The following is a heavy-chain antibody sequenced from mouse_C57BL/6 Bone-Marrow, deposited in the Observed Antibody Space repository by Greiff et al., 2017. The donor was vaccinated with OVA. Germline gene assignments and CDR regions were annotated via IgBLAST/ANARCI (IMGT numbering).Heavy chain of an antibody. CDR2: INPYNGGT. CDR1: GYTFTDYY. J-gene: IGHJ3*01. D-gene: IGHD2-3*01. V-gene: IGHV1-19*01. CDR3: ARGGGYYVGFAY. Sequence: VQLKQSGPVLVKPGASVKMSCKASGYTFTDYYMNWVKQSHGKSLEWIGVINPYNGGTSSNQKFKGKATLTVDKSSSTAYMELNSLTSEDSAVYYCARGGGYYVGFAYWGQGTLVTVSA.